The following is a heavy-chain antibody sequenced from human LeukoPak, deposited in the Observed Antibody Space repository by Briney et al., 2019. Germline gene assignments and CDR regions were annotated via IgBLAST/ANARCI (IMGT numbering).Heavy chain of an antibody. V-gene: IGHV4-59*01. J-gene: IGHJ4*02. Sequence: SETLSLTCTVSGGSISSYYWSWIRQPPGKGLEWIGYIYYSGSTNYNPSLKSRVTISVDTSKNQFSLKLSSVTAADTAVYYCARSPLTSSGWYRADYWGQGTLVTVSS. CDR1: GGSISSYY. CDR3: ARSPLTSSGWYRADY. CDR2: IYYSGST. D-gene: IGHD6-19*01.